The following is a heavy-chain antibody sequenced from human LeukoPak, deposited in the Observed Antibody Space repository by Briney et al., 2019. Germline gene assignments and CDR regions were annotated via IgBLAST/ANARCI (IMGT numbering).Heavy chain of an antibody. Sequence: SETLSLTCAVYGGSFSGYYWSWIRQPPGTGLEWIGEINHSGSTNYNPSLKSRVTISVDTSKNQFSLKLSSVTAADTAVYYCARVVPPREPFDYWGQGTLVTVSS. V-gene: IGHV4-34*01. CDR1: GGSFSGYY. J-gene: IGHJ4*02. CDR3: ARVVPPREPFDY. D-gene: IGHD2-2*01. CDR2: INHSGST.